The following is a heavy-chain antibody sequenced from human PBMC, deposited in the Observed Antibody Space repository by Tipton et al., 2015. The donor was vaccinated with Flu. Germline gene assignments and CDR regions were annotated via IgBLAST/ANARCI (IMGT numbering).Heavy chain of an antibody. CDR1: GESISDYY. V-gene: IGHV4-59*01. Sequence: LRLSCTVSGESISDYYWSWIRQSPGKGLEYIGVIYYTGSTTYNPSLKSRVTISVDTSKSQLSLNLYSMTAADTAVYYCARVSRGGFDPWGQGALVTVSS. CDR2: IYYTGST. J-gene: IGHJ5*02. CDR3: ARVSRGGFDP.